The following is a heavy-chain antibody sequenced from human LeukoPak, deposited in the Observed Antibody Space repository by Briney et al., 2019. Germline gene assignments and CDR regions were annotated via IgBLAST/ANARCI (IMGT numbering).Heavy chain of an antibody. CDR1: GYTFTSYY. CDR3: ARDAGLYSGYANFDY. J-gene: IGHJ4*02. CDR2: INPSGGST. V-gene: IGHV1-46*01. Sequence: ASVKVSCKASGYTFTSYYTHWVRQAPGQGLEWMGIINPSGGSTSYAQKFQGRVTMTSDMSTSTVYMELSSLRSEDTAVYYCARDAGLYSGYANFDYWGQGTLVTVSS. D-gene: IGHD5-12*01.